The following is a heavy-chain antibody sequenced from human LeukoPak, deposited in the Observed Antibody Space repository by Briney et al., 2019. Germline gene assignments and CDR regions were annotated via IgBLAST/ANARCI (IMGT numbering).Heavy chain of an antibody. CDR1: GFTFSTYG. CDR2: ISGGGST. J-gene: IGHJ3*02. Sequence: PGRSLRLSCAASGFTFSTYGMHWVRQAPGKGLEWVSAISGGGSTYYADSVKGRFIISRDNSKNTVYLQLNSLRAEDTAVYYCARGGDTIGSIRSPFDIWGQGTMVTVSS. CDR3: ARGGDTIGSIRSPFDI. V-gene: IGHV3-53*01. D-gene: IGHD3-22*01.